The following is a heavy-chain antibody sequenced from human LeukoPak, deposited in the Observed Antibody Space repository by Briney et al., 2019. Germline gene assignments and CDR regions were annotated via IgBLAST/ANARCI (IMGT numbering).Heavy chain of an antibody. CDR2: ISSSSSYI. J-gene: IGHJ4*02. CDR1: GFTFSSYS. D-gene: IGHD6-19*01. CDR3: ARDISSGRNAEYYFDY. V-gene: IGHV3-21*01. Sequence: GGSLRLSCAASGFTFSSYSMDWVRQAPGKGLEWVSSISSSSSYIYYADSVKGRFTISRDNAKNSLYLQMNSLRAEDTAVYYCARDISSGRNAEYYFDYWGQGTLVTVSS.